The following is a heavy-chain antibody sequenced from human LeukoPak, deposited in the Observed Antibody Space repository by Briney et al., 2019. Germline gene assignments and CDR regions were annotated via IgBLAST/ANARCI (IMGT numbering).Heavy chain of an antibody. CDR1: GFTFRDFW. CDR3: ARDDGFSCFSY. D-gene: IGHD5-24*01. V-gene: IGHV3-7*01. J-gene: IGHJ4*02. Sequence: GGSLRLSCAASGFTFRDFWINWVRRAPGKGLEWVASIVPDGSEKYYVDAVKGRFTISRDNAKNSLYLQMNNLRVEDTAIYYCARDDGFSCFSYWGQGTLVLVTS. CDR2: IVPDGSEK.